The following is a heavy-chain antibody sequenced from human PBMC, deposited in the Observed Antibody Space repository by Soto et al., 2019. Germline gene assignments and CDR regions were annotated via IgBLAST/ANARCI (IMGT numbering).Heavy chain of an antibody. CDR1: GYTFTGYY. CDR3: ARRLRVDPLVRYQYYGMDV. J-gene: IGHJ6*02. V-gene: IGHV1-2*02. Sequence: QVQLVQSGAEVKKPGASVKVSCKASGYTFTGYYMHWVRQAPGQGLEWMGWINPNSGGTNYAQKFQGRVTMTRDTSISTAYMELSRLISDDTAVYYCARRLRVDPLVRYQYYGMDVWGQGTTVTFSS. CDR2: INPNSGGT. D-gene: IGHD2-2*01.